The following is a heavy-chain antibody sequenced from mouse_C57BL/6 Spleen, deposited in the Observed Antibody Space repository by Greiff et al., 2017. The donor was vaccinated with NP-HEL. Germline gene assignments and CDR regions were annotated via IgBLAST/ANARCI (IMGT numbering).Heavy chain of an antibody. CDR2: IWSGGST. CDR3: ARNRYSNYDGYYAMDY. Sequence: VKLVESGPGLVQPSQSLSITCTVSGFSLTSYGVHWVRQSPGKGLEWLGVIWSGGSTDYNAAFISRLSISKDNSKSQVFFKMNSLQADDTAIYYCARNRYSNYDGYYAMDYWGQGTSVTVSS. V-gene: IGHV2-2*01. D-gene: IGHD2-5*01. J-gene: IGHJ4*01. CDR1: GFSLTSYG.